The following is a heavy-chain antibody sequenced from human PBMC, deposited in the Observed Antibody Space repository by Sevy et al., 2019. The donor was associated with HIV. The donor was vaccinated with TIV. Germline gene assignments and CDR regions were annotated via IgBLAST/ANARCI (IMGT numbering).Heavy chain of an antibody. V-gene: IGHV1-46*01. CDR1: GFTLTSHY. Sequence: ASVKVSCKASGFTLTSHYMHWVRQAPGQGLEWMGISNPSGGYTRYALKFQGRVIMTRDTSTSTAYIELSSLRSDDTAVYYCASLAASSGLDYMDVWGKGTTVTVSS. CDR2: SNPSGGYT. CDR3: ASLAASSGLDYMDV. D-gene: IGHD3-16*01. J-gene: IGHJ6*03.